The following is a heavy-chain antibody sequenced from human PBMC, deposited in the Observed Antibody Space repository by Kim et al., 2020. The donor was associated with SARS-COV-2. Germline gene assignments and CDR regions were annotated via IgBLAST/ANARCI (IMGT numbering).Heavy chain of an antibody. Sequence: YSPSFQGQVTISADKSISTAYLQWSSLKASDTAMYYCARHPGGSSSWFDYWGQGTLVTVSS. CDR3: ARHPGGSSSWFDY. D-gene: IGHD6-13*01. V-gene: IGHV5-51*01. J-gene: IGHJ4*02.